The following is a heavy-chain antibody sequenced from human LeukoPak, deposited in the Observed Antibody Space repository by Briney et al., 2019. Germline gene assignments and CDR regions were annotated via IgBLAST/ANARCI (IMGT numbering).Heavy chain of an antibody. V-gene: IGHV3-66*01. J-gene: IGHJ4*02. CDR1: GFTVSSNY. D-gene: IGHD3-10*01. CDR2: IYSGGRT. CDR3: ARDRGTYGSGSYPYY. Sequence: PGGSLRLSCAASGFTVSSNYMSWVRQAPGKGLEGVSVIYSGGRTYYPDSVKDRFTISRDNSKNTLYLQMNSLRAEDTAVYYCARDRGTYGSGSYPYYWGQGTLVTVSS.